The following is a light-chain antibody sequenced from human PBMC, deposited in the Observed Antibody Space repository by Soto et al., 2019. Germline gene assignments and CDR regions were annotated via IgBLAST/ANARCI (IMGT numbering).Light chain of an antibody. J-gene: IGKJ3*01. Sequence: EIELTQYPATLSLSPGERATLSCRARHSVSSYLAWYQQKRGKAPGLLVYDASNKATGITARFSGSGSRTHFTLTISSLEPEEFAVYSCQQRSNWRLTFGPGTKVDIK. CDR1: HSVSSY. V-gene: IGKV3-11*01. CDR2: DAS. CDR3: QQRSNWRLT.